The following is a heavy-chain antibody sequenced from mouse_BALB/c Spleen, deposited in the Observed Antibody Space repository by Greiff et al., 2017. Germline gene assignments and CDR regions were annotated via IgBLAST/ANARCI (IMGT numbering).Heavy chain of an antibody. CDR1: GDSITSGY. Sequence: EVMLVESGPSLVKPSQTLSLTCSVTGDSITSGYWNWIRKFPGNKLEYMGYISYSGSTYYNPSLKSRISITRDTSKNQYYLQLNSVTTEDTATYYCARSYDYDERTWFDYWGQGTTLTVSS. CDR3: ARSYDYDERTWFDY. D-gene: IGHD2-4*01. V-gene: IGHV3-8*02. J-gene: IGHJ2*01. CDR2: ISYSGST.